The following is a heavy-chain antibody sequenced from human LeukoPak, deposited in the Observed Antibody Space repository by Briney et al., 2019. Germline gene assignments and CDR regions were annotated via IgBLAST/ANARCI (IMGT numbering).Heavy chain of an antibody. J-gene: IGHJ4*02. CDR1: GYIFTNHA. D-gene: IGHD3-9*01. V-gene: IGHV7-4-1*02. CDR3: ARVPLDILTGYPEWVDY. CDR2: INTYTGNP. Sequence: GASVKHSCKASGYIFTNHAINWVREAPGQGLEWMGWINTYTGNPTYAQGFTGRFVFSLDTSVSTAYLQISSLKAEDTAVYYCARVPLDILTGYPEWVDYWGQGTLVTVSS.